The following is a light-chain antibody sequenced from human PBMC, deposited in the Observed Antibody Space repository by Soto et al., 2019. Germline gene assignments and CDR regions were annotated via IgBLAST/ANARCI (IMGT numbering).Light chain of an antibody. Sequence: QSVLTQPASVSGSPGQSITISCTGTSRDIGGYDYVSWYQQYPGKAPKLMIYDVSTRPSGVSDRFSGSKSANTASLTISGLQAEDEADYYCNSYTIRGILYVSGNGTKSPS. CDR1: SRDIGGYDY. CDR2: DVS. CDR3: NSYTIRGILYV. V-gene: IGLV2-14*01. J-gene: IGLJ1*01.